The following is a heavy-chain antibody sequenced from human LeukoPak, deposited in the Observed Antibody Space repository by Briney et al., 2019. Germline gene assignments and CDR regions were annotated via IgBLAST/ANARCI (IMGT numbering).Heavy chain of an antibody. D-gene: IGHD3-22*01. CDR1: GYTFTSYD. CDR3: ASAHYYDSSGYNY. J-gene: IGHJ4*02. Sequence: ASVKVSCXASGYTFTSYDINWVRQATGQGLEWMRWMNPNSGNTGYAQKFQGRVTITRNTSISTAYMELSSLRSEDTAVYYCASAHYYDSSGYNYWGQGTLVTVSS. CDR2: MNPNSGNT. V-gene: IGHV1-8*03.